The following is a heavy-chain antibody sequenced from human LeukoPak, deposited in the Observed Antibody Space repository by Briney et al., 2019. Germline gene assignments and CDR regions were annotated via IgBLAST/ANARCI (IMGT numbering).Heavy chain of an antibody. V-gene: IGHV3-23*01. CDR1: GFTFSSYA. D-gene: IGHD5-18*01. Sequence: PGGSLRLSCAAAGFTFSSYAMSWVRQAPGKGLEWVSAISGSGGSTYYADSVKGRFTISRDNSKNTLYLQMNSLRAEDTAVYYCAKGGYSYGDFDYWGQGTLVTVSS. J-gene: IGHJ4*02. CDR3: AKGGYSYGDFDY. CDR2: ISGSGGST.